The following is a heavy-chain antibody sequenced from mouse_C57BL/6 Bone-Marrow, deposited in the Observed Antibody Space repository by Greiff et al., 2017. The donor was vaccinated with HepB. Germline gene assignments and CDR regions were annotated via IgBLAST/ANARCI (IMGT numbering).Heavy chain of an antibody. J-gene: IGHJ4*01. V-gene: IGHV1-64*01. CDR2: IHPNSGST. CDR1: GYTFTSYR. CDR3: ARGRLLRYPHYYAMDY. Sequence: QVQLQQPGAELVKPGASVKLSCKASGYTFTSYRMHWVKQRPGQGLEWIGMIHPNSGSTNYNEKFKSKATLTVDKSSSTAYMQLSSLTSEDSAVYYCARGRLLRYPHYYAMDYWGQGTSVTVSS. D-gene: IGHD1-1*01.